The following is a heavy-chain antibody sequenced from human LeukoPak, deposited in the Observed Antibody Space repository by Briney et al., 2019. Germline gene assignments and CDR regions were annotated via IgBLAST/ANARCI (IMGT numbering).Heavy chain of an antibody. CDR1: GFSFSTTW. CDR2: IQSDGSGT. Sequence: PGGSLRLSCAASGFSFSTTWMHWVRQVPGKGLVWVSRIQSDGSGTIYADSVKGRFTISRDNAKNTLYLHMNSLRDEDTAVYYCVRDWFLALGHWGQGTLVTVSS. CDR3: VRDWFLALGH. V-gene: IGHV3-74*01. D-gene: IGHD3-10*01. J-gene: IGHJ4*02.